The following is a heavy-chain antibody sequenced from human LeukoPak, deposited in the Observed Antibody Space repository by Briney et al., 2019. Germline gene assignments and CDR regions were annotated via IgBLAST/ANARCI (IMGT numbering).Heavy chain of an antibody. Sequence: GGSLRLSCAPSGFTFSNYGISWVRQAPGKGREWVSGISGSGGSTYYTDSVKGRFTISRDNSKNTMYLQMNSLRAEDTAVYYCAKWGGHGDYWGQGTLVTVSS. V-gene: IGHV3-23*01. CDR2: ISGSGGST. D-gene: IGHD3-16*01. CDR1: GFTFSNYG. CDR3: AKWGGHGDY. J-gene: IGHJ4*02.